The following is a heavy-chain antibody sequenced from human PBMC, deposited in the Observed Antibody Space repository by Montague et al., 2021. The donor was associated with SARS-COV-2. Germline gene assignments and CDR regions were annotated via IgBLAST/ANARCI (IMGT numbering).Heavy chain of an antibody. CDR1: GGSISSPDYY. J-gene: IGHJ4*02. Sequence: SETLSLTRTVSGGSISSPDYYWGWIRQSPGKGLEWIGSISYTGRTYYNPSLRSRVSFSMDTSKNHFSLSLSSVTVADTAAYFCARQLPSYCATNKCYPYYFDGWGQGALVTVSS. V-gene: IGHV4-39*01. CDR2: ISYTGRT. D-gene: IGHD2-8*01. CDR3: ARQLPSYCATNKCYPYYFDG.